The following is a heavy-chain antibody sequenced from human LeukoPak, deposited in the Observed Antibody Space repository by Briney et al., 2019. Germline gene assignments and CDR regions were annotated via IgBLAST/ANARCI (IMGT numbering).Heavy chain of an antibody. CDR1: GFTFNNYG. J-gene: IGHJ4*02. CDR3: AKDQRFTA. Sequence: KPGGSLRLSCAASGFTFNNYGMHWVRQAPGKRLEWVSAISGSGGSTYYADSVKGRFTISRGNSKNTLYLQMNSLRAEDTAVYYCAKDQRFTAGGQGTLVTVSS. CDR2: ISGSGGST. D-gene: IGHD2-21*02. V-gene: IGHV3-23*01.